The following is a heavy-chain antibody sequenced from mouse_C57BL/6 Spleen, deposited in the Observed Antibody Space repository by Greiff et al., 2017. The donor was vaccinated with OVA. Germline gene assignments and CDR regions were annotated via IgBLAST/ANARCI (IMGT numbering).Heavy chain of an antibody. CDR1: GYTFTSYG. V-gene: IGHV1-81*01. J-gene: IGHJ4*01. CDR2: IYPRSGNT. D-gene: IGHD2-4*01. Sequence: VQLQQSGAELARPGASVKLSCKASGYTFTSYGISWVKQRTGQGLEWIGEIYPRSGNTYYNEKFKGKATLTADKSSSTAYMELRSLTAEDSAVYFCARAYYDYDGGAYYAMDYWGQGTSVTVSS. CDR3: ARAYYDYDGGAYYAMDY.